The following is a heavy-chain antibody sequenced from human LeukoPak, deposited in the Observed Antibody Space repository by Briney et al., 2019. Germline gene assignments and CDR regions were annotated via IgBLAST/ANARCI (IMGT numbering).Heavy chain of an antibody. D-gene: IGHD3-22*01. J-gene: IGHJ4*02. CDR3: ARDHYYDSSGHNDY. CDR2: INPNSGGT. Sequence: GASVKVSCKASGYTFTGYYMHWVRQAPGQGLEWMGWINPNSGGTNYAQKFQGRVTMTRDTSISTAYMELSRLRSDDTAVYYCARDHYYDSSGHNDYWGQGTLVTVSS. V-gene: IGHV1-2*02. CDR1: GYTFTGYY.